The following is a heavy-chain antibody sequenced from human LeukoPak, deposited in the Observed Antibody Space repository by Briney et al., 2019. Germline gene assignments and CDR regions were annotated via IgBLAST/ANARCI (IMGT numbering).Heavy chain of an antibody. D-gene: IGHD2-15*01. Sequence: SETLSLTCAVYGGSFSGHYWSWIRQPPGKGLEWIGEINHSGSTNYNPSLKSRVTISVDTSKNQFSLKLSSVTAADTAVYYCASSRGGYYYMDVWGKGTTVTVS. CDR3: ASSRGGYYYMDV. J-gene: IGHJ6*03. CDR2: INHSGST. CDR1: GGSFSGHY. V-gene: IGHV4-34*01.